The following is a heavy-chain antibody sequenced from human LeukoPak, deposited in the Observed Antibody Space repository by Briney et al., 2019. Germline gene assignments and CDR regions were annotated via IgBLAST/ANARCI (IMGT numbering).Heavy chain of an antibody. CDR3: ARVGTMVRGRGMKYNWFDP. CDR1: GGTFSSYA. V-gene: IGHV1-69*05. Sequence: PVKVSCKASGGTFSSYAIRWVRQAPGQGLEWMGWIIPFFGTANYAQKFQGRVTITTDESTSTAYMELSSLRSEDTAVYYCARVGTMVRGRGMKYNWFDPWGQGTLVTVSS. J-gene: IGHJ5*02. CDR2: IIPFFGTA. D-gene: IGHD3-10*01.